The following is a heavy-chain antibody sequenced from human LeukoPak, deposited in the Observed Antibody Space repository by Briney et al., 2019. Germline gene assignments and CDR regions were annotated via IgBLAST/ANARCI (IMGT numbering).Heavy chain of an antibody. CDR3: AHVLWNGYCF. CDR2: ISSSGGST. J-gene: IGHJ4*01. V-gene: IGHV3-64*01. CDR1: GFTFSNYA. D-gene: IGHD3-3*01. Sequence: GGSLRLSCAASGFTFSNYAMHWVRQAPGKGLEHVSAISSSGGSTSYANSVNGRFTFSRDNSKNTVYLQMGSLRAEDMAVYYCAHVLWNGYCFWSEGALVTVSS.